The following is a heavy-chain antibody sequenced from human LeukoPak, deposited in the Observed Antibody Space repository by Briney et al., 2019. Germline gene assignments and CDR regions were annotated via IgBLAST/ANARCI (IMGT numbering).Heavy chain of an antibody. J-gene: IGHJ3*02. V-gene: IGHV4-61*02. CDR1: GDSISSGDYY. Sequence: SETLSLTCTVSGDSISSGDYYWSWIRQPAGKGLEWIGRISSSGSTNYNPSLKSRVTISVDTSKNQFSLKLSSVTAADTAVYYCGRAAMTRKAFDTWGQGIMVTVSS. D-gene: IGHD2-2*01. CDR3: GRAAMTRKAFDT. CDR2: ISSSGST.